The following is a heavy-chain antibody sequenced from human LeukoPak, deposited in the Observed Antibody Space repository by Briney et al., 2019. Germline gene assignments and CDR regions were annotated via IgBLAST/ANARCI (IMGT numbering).Heavy chain of an antibody. CDR1: GFTFSGYW. J-gene: IGHJ4*02. D-gene: IGHD1-26*01. Sequence: GGSLRLSCAASGFTFSGYWMYWVRQAPGKGLVRVSCIKSDGSFTSIADSAKGRFTISRDNAKNTVYLQMNSLRAEDTAVYYCVRDNRSYNFDYWGQGTLVTVSS. CDR2: IKSDGSFT. CDR3: VRDNRSYNFDY. V-gene: IGHV3-74*01.